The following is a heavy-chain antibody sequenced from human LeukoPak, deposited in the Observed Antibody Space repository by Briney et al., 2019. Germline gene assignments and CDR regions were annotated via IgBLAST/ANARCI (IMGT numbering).Heavy chain of an antibody. J-gene: IGHJ3*02. CDR2: IYPGDSDT. D-gene: IGHD3-22*01. CDR3: ARLGGSLLRNAFDI. CDR1: GYSFTSYW. Sequence: GESLKISFQGSGYSFTSYWIAWVRQMPGKGLEGMGIIYPGDSDTRYSPSFQGQVTISADKSISTAYLQWRTLKASDTAMYYCARLGGSLLRNAFDIWGQGTMVTVSS. V-gene: IGHV5-51*01.